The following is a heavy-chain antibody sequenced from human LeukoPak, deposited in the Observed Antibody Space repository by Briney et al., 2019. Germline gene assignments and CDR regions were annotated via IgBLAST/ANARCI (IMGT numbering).Heavy chain of an antibody. CDR3: AKVTGGDMITYGGLDY. Sequence: PGGSLRLSCAASGFTVSSNYMTWVRQAPGKGLEWVSSISGHGGNTYYAGSVKGRFTISRDNSKNTLYLQMNSLRGEDTAVYYCAKVTGGDMITYGGLDYWGQGTLVTVSS. D-gene: IGHD3-16*01. V-gene: IGHV3-23*01. CDR1: GFTVSSNY. CDR2: ISGHGGNT. J-gene: IGHJ4*02.